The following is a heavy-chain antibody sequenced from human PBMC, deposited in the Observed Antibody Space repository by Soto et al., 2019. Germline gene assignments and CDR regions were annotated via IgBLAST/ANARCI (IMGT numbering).Heavy chain of an antibody. CDR1: GGTFSSYA. CDR2: IIPIFGTA. V-gene: IGHV1-69*13. D-gene: IGHD3-22*01. CDR3: ASTSVVVITYYYYRMDV. Sequence: SVKVSCKASGGTFSSYAISWVRQAPGQGLEWMGGIIPIFGTANYAQKFQGRVTITADESTSTAYMELSSLRSEDTAVYYCASTSVVVITYYYYRMDVWGQGTTVTVSS. J-gene: IGHJ6*02.